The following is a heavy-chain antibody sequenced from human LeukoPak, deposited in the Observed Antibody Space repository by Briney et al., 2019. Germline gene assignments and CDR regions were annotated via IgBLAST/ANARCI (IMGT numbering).Heavy chain of an antibody. V-gene: IGHV4-39*01. CDR2: IYYTGST. Sequence: WETLSLTCSVSGASISGGTYYWGWIRQPPGKGLEWIGSIYYTGSTYDNPSLKSRVTISVDTSKNQFSLKLSSVTAADTAVYYCARRGGSGRAFDYWGQGTLVTVSS. CDR1: GASISGGTYY. CDR3: ARRGGSGRAFDY. J-gene: IGHJ4*02. D-gene: IGHD1-26*01.